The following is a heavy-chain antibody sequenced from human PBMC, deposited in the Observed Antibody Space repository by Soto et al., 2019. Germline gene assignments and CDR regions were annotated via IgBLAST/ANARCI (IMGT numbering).Heavy chain of an antibody. D-gene: IGHD3-3*01. J-gene: IGHJ4*02. CDR1: GYTFTGYY. Sequence: GASVKVSCKASGYTFTGYYMHWVRQAPGQGLEWMGWINPNSGGTNYAQKFQGRVTMTRDTSISTAYMELSRLRSDDTAVYYCATSAYDFWSRLTFGYWGQGTLVTVSS. CDR2: INPNSGGT. CDR3: ATSAYDFWSRLTFGY. V-gene: IGHV1-2*02.